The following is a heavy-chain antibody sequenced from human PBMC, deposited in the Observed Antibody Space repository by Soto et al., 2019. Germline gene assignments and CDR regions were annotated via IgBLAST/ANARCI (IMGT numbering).Heavy chain of an antibody. D-gene: IGHD1-20*01. CDR1: AFTFDKYY. J-gene: IGHJ6*02. V-gene: IGHV3-7*01. CDR2: IKPDGSEQ. CDR3: RRRNWNDYNGVGV. Sequence: PGGSLRLSCAASAFTFDKYYMTWVRQAPGKGPEWVANIKPDGSEQYYVDSVKGRFTISRDNANNSLYLQMNRLRAEATAVYFFRRRNWNDYNGVGVWVQGTTATV.